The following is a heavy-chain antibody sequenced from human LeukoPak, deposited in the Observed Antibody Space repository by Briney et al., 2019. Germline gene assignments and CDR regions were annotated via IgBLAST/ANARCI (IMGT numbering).Heavy chain of an antibody. J-gene: IGHJ3*01. CDR1: GFTFSSYA. D-gene: IGHD3-10*01. Sequence: GGSLRLSCAASGFTFSSYAMSWVRQAPGKGLEWVSLIYSGADTYYADSVKGRFTISRDISKNTVYFQMDSLRAEDTAVYYCTSLIRGAFDVWGQGTMVAVSS. CDR3: TSLIRGAFDV. CDR2: IYSGADT. V-gene: IGHV3-53*01.